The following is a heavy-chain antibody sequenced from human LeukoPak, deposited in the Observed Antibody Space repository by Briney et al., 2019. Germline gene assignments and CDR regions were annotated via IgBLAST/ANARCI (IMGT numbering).Heavy chain of an antibody. V-gene: IGHV4-39*01. CDR3: AGHLYGSGNSRWFDP. Sequence: SETLSLTCTVSGGSISSSSYYWGWIRQPPGKGLEWIGSIYYSGSTYYNPSLKSRVTISVDTSKNQFSLKLSSVTAANTAVYYCAGHLYGSGNSRWFDPWGQGTLVTVSS. CDR2: IYYSGST. D-gene: IGHD3-10*01. J-gene: IGHJ5*02. CDR1: GGSISSSSYY.